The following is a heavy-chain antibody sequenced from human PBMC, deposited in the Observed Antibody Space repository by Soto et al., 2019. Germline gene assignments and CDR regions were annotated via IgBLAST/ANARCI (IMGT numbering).Heavy chain of an antibody. CDR2: MNPNSGNT. V-gene: IGHV1-8*01. Sequence: ASVKVSCKASGYTFTSYDINWVRQATGQGLEWMGWMNPNSGNTGYAQKFQGRVTMTRNTSISTAYMELSSLRSEDTAVYYCARGLPIAVAGTRWFDPWGQGTLVTVSS. J-gene: IGHJ5*02. CDR1: GYTFTSYD. CDR3: ARGLPIAVAGTRWFDP. D-gene: IGHD6-19*01.